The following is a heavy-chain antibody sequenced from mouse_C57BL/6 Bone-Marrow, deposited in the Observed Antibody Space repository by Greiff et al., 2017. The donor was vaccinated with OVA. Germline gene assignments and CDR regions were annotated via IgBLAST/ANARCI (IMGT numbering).Heavy chain of an antibody. CDR2: IDPNSGGT. CDR3: ARRGTTVVATPYWYFDV. J-gene: IGHJ1*03. D-gene: IGHD1-1*01. V-gene: IGHV1-72*01. CDR1: GYTFTSYW. Sequence: VQLQQPGAELVKPGASVKLSCKASGYTFTSYWMHWVKQRPGRGLEWIGRIDPNSGGTKYNEKFKSKATLTVDKPSSTAYMQLSSLTSEDSAVYYCARRGTTVVATPYWYFDVWGTGTTVTVSS.